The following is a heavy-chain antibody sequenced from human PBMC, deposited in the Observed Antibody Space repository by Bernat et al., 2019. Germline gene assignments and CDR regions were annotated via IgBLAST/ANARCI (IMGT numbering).Heavy chain of an antibody. CDR3: ARWLRSSGWYAFDI. V-gene: IGHV4-39*01. D-gene: IGHD6-19*01. J-gene: IGHJ3*02. CDR2: IYYSGST. CDR1: GGSISSSSYY. Sequence: QLQLQESGPGLVKPSETLSLTCTVSGGSISSSSYYWGWIRQPPGKGLEWIGSIYYSGSTYYNPSLKSRVTISVDTSKNQFSLKLSSVTAADTAVYYCARWLRSSGWYAFDIWGQGTMVTVSS.